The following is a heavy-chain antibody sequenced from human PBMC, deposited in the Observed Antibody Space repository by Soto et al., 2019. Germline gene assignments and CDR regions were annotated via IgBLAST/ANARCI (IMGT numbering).Heavy chain of an antibody. Sequence: PXETLSLTCPVSGGSISSGGYYWSWIRQHPGKGLEWIGYIYYSGSTYYNPSLKSRVTISVDTSKNQFSLKLSSVTAADTAVYYCARENYGGNPFDYWGQGTPVTVYS. V-gene: IGHV4-31*03. CDR3: ARENYGGNPFDY. CDR1: GGSISSGGYY. J-gene: IGHJ4*02. D-gene: IGHD4-17*01. CDR2: IYYSGST.